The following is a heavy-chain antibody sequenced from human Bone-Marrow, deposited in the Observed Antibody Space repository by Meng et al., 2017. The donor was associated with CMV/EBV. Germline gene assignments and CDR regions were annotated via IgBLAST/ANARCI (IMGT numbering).Heavy chain of an antibody. Sequence: ASVKVSCKASGGTFSSYAISWVRQAPGQGLEWMGGINPNSGGTNYAQKFQGRVTMTRDTSISTAYMELRRLRSDDTAVYYCARRVSYYHYGMDVWGQGTTDTVSS. V-gene: IGHV1-2*02. CDR3: ARRVSYYHYGMDV. D-gene: IGHD2-8*01. J-gene: IGHJ6*02. CDR1: GGTFSSYA. CDR2: INPNSGGT.